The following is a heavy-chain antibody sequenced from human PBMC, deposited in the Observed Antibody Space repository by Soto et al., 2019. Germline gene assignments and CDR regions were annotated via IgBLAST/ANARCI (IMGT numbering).Heavy chain of an antibody. CDR2: INHSGRT. CDR3: ARGGVRGSSSWYYWFDP. D-gene: IGHD6-13*01. Sequence: ETLSLTCAVYGGSFSGYYWSWIRQPPGKGLKGIGEINHSGRTNYNPSLKSRVTLSVDTSKIQFSLKLSSVTAADTAVYYCARGGVRGSSSWYYWFDPWGQGTLVTVSS. V-gene: IGHV4-34*01. J-gene: IGHJ5*02. CDR1: GGSFSGYY.